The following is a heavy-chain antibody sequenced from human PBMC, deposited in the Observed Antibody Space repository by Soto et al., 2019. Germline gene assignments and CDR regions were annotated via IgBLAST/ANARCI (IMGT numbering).Heavy chain of an antibody. J-gene: IGHJ3*02. D-gene: IGHD6-19*01. Sequence: PGGSLRLSCAASGFTFSNFAMHWVRQAPGKGLDWVAMTSSDGSRKEYADSVKGRFTISRDNAKNSLYLQMNSLRAEDTALYYCARRRQWFDAVAGPDGAFDIWGQGTMVTVSS. V-gene: IGHV3-30*03. CDR2: TSSDGSRK. CDR1: GFTFSNFA. CDR3: ARRRQWFDAVAGPDGAFDI.